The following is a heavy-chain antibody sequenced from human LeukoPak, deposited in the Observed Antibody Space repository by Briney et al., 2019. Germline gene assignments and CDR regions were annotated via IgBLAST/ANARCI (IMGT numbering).Heavy chain of an antibody. CDR3: ARVPITAAGTDKGYYFDY. Sequence: SETLSLTCAVYGGSLSGYYWSWIRQPPGKGLEWIGEINHSGSTNYNPSLKSRVTISVDTSKNQFSLKLSSVTAADTAVYYCARVPITAAGTDKGYYFDYWGQGTLVTVSS. J-gene: IGHJ4*02. D-gene: IGHD6-13*01. CDR1: GGSLSGYY. V-gene: IGHV4-34*01. CDR2: INHSGST.